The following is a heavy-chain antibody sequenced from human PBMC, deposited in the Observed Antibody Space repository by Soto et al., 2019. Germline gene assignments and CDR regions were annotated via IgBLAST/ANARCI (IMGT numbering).Heavy chain of an antibody. V-gene: IGHV1-18*01. CDR1: GYTFYSHS. D-gene: IGHD5-18*01. CDR3: ARCIQGDYYYGMDV. J-gene: IGHJ6*02. CDR2: INADYGNT. Sequence: VKVSCKASGYTFYSHSISWVRQAPGQGLEWMGRINADYGNTQYAQKFRGRVTMTTDTSTTTVYMELTNLRSDDTAVYYCARCIQGDYYYGMDVWGQGTTVTFSS.